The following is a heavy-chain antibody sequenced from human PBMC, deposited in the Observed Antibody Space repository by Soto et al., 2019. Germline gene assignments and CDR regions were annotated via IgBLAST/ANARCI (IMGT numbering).Heavy chain of an antibody. CDR1: GGSVSSDSYY. CDR2: IYYSGST. CDR3: ERDQYCDYECYGMDV. J-gene: IGHJ6*02. V-gene: IGHV4-61*01. Sequence: SETLSLTCTVSGGSVSSDSYYWSWIRQPPGKGLEWIGYIYYSGSTNYNPSLKSRVTISLDTSENQFSLKLTSVTAADTAVYYCERDQYCDYECYGMDVWGQGTTVTVSS. D-gene: IGHD2-21*01.